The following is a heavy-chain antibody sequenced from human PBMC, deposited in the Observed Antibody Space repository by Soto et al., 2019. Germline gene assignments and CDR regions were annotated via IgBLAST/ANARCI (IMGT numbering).Heavy chain of an antibody. J-gene: IGHJ4*02. CDR2: INHSGST. V-gene: IGHV4-34*01. CDR1: GGSFSGYY. CDR3: ASSRVRLRYFDWLLSFDY. D-gene: IGHD3-9*01. Sequence: SETLSLTCAVYGGSFSGYYWSWIRQPPGKGLEWIGEINHSGSTNYNPSLKSRVTISVGTSKNQFSLKLSSVTDADTAVYYCASSRVRLRYFDWLLSFDYWGQGTLVTVSS.